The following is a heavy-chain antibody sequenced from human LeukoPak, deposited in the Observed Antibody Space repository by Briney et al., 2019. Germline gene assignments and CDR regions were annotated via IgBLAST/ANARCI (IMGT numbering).Heavy chain of an antibody. CDR3: ARAITMVRGDPDSHGFLSWFDP. D-gene: IGHD3-10*01. V-gene: IGHV4-59*01. J-gene: IGHJ5*02. CDR1: GGSISSYY. CDR2: IFYSGRT. Sequence: SETLSLTCTVSGGSISSYYWNWIRQPPGKGLEWIGYIFYSGRTSYNPSLKSRVTLSVDTSKNWFSLRLTSVTAADTAVYYCARAITMVRGDPDSHGFLSWFDPWGQGTLVTVSS.